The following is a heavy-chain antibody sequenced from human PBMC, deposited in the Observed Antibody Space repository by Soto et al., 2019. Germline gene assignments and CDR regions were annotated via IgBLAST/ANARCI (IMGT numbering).Heavy chain of an antibody. Sequence: DVQLVESGGGLVQPGRSLRLSCVASGFIADDYAMHWVRQAPGKGLEWVSGISSNSATINYADSVKGRFTISRDNAKKSLFLQMNSLRPEDTAFYYCVKDMKWGGMTTIHYFDSWGQGTLVTVSS. CDR2: ISSNSATI. V-gene: IGHV3-9*02. D-gene: IGHD4-17*01. CDR3: VKDMKWGGMTTIHYFDS. J-gene: IGHJ4*02. CDR1: GFIADDYA.